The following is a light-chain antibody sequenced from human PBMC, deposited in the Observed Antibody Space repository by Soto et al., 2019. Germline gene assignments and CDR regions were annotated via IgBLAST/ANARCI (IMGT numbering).Light chain of an antibody. CDR1: SSDVGGYNY. CDR3: SSYAGSNNNYV. Sequence: QSALTQPPSASGSPGQSVTISCTGTSSDVGGYNYVSWYQQHPGKAPKLMIYEVSKRPSGVPDRFSGSKSGNTASLTVSGLQAEDEADYYCSSYAGSNNNYVFGTVTKVTVL. V-gene: IGLV2-8*01. J-gene: IGLJ1*01. CDR2: EVS.